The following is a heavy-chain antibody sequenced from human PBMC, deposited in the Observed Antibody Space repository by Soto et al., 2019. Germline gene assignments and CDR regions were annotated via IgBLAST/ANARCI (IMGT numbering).Heavy chain of an antibody. Sequence: GESLKISCKSSGYIFIDYWIGWVRQMPGKGLEWMGIVYPRDSATRYSPSFQGQVTISADRSTGTAFLQWRSLKAPDTALYYCARPPLPGYSIHFNSWGQGTLVTVSS. D-gene: IGHD2-15*01. CDR3: ARPPLPGYSIHFNS. CDR1: GYIFIDYW. J-gene: IGHJ4*02. CDR2: VYPRDSAT. V-gene: IGHV5-51*01.